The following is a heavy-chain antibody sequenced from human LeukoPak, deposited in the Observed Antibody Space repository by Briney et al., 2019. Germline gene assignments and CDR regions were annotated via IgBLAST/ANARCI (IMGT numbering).Heavy chain of an antibody. CDR3: ARLGSKRNYYYYYYMDV. D-gene: IGHD2-15*01. CDR2: IYYSGST. V-gene: IGHV4-39*01. Sequence: SETLSLTCTVSGGSISSSSYYWGWIRQPPGKGLEWIGSIYYSGSTYYNPSPKSRVTISVDTFKNQFSLKLSSVTAADTAVYYCARLGSKRNYYYYYYMDVWGKGTTVTVSS. CDR1: GGSISSSSYY. J-gene: IGHJ6*03.